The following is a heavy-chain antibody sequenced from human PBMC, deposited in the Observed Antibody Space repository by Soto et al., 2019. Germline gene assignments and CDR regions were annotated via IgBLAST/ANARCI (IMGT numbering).Heavy chain of an antibody. CDR2: IWYDGSNK. Sequence: QVQLVESGGGVVQPGRSLRLSCAASGFTFSSYGMHWVRQAPGKGLEWVAVIWYDGSNKYYADSVKGRFTISRDNSKNTLYLQMNSLRAEDTAVYYCARGSSAGAAGFGGAFDIWGQGTMVTVSS. D-gene: IGHD3-10*01. J-gene: IGHJ3*02. CDR3: ARGSSAGAAGFGGAFDI. CDR1: GFTFSSYG. V-gene: IGHV3-33*01.